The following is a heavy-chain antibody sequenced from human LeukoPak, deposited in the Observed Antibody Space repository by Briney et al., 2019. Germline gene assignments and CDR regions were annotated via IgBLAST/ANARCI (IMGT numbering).Heavy chain of an antibody. CDR1: GYTFTGYY. CDR3: AAGGIVVPPAAGN. J-gene: IGHJ4*02. Sequence: ASVKVSCKASGYTFTGYYMHWVRQAPGQGLEWMGWINPNSGGTNHAQKFQGRVTMTRDTSISTAYMELSRLRSDDTAVYYCAAGGIVVPPAAGNWGQGTLVTVSS. D-gene: IGHD2-2*01. CDR2: INPNSGGT. V-gene: IGHV1-2*02.